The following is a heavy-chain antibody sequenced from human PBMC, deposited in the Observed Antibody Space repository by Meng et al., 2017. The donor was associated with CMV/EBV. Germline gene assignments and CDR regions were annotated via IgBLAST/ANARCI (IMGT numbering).Heavy chain of an antibody. Sequence: YDINWVRQATGQGLEWMGWTNPNSGNTGYAQKFQGRVTMTRNTSISTAYMELSSLRSEDTAVYYCARGAVVVVPAAGPRRYNWFDPWGQGTLVTVSS. J-gene: IGHJ5*02. CDR3: ARGAVVVVPAAGPRRYNWFDP. CDR2: TNPNSGNT. D-gene: IGHD2-2*01. CDR1: YD. V-gene: IGHV1-8*01.